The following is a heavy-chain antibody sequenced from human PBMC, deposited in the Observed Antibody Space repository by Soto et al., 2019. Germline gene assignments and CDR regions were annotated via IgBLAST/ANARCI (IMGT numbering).Heavy chain of an antibody. Sequence: SETLSLTCTVSGGSISSYYGSWIRQPPGKGLEWIGYIYYSGSTYYNPSLKSRVTISVDTSKNQFSLKLSSVTAADTAGYYCARGIQLWPTPYYFHSWGQGTLVTVSS. CDR3: ARGIQLWPTPYYFHS. CDR1: GGSISSYY. CDR2: IYYSGST. D-gene: IGHD5-18*01. J-gene: IGHJ4*02. V-gene: IGHV4-59*01.